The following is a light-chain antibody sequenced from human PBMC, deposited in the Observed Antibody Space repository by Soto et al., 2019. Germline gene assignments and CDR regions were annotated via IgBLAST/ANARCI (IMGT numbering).Light chain of an antibody. V-gene: IGLV2-14*01. Sequence: QSALTQPASVSGSPGQSITISCTGTSSDIGDYNYVSWYQQHPGKAPKLIIYDVNDRPSGVSNRFSGSKSGNTASLTISGLQAEDETDYYCSSYTSSGTVVFGGGTQLTVL. CDR2: DVN. CDR1: SSDIGDYNY. J-gene: IGLJ7*01. CDR3: SSYTSSGTVV.